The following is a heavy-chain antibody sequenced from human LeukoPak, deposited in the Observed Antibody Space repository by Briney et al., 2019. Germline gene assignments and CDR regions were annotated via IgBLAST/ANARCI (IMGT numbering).Heavy chain of an antibody. CDR2: IYYSGNT. V-gene: IGHV4-59*01. Sequence: SETLSLTCTVSGDPISGYYWSWIRLPPGKGLEWIGNIYYSGNTNYTPSLKSRVTISVDTSKNQFSLRLSSVTAADTAVYYCARGPRIAARRGNWFDPWGQGTLVTVSS. D-gene: IGHD6-6*01. CDR3: ARGPRIAARRGNWFDP. CDR1: GDPISGYY. J-gene: IGHJ5*02.